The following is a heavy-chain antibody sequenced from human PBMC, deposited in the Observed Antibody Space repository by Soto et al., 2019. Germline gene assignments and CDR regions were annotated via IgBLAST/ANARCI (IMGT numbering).Heavy chain of an antibody. CDR3: ASAPISIAAAGTFFDY. D-gene: IGHD6-13*01. Sequence: ASVKVSCKASGYTFTSYAMHWVRQAPGQRLEWMGWINAGNGNTKYSQKFQGRVTITRDTSASTAYMELSSLRSEDTAVYYCASAPISIAAAGTFFDYWGQGTLVTVSS. CDR1: GYTFTSYA. CDR2: INAGNGNT. J-gene: IGHJ4*02. V-gene: IGHV1-3*01.